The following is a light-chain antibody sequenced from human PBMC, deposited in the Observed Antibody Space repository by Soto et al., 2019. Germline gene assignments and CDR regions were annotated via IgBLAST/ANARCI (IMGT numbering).Light chain of an antibody. Sequence: DVVMTQSPLSLPVTLGQPASISCRSSQSLVYSDGNTYLNWFQQRPGQSPRRLIYKVSTRYSWVPVRFSGRGSGTNFTLIISRVEAEDVGVSYSLQGTHLPSLWTFGQGTKVEIK. V-gene: IGKV2-30*01. CDR1: QSLVYSDGNTY. CDR2: KVS. CDR3: LQGTHLPSLWT. J-gene: IGKJ1*01.